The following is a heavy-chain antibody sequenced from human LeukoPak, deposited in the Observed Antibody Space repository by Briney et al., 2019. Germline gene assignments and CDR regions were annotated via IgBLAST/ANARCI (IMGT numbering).Heavy chain of an antibody. CDR1: GYTFTSYG. CDR3: ARPPGSYGNYYGMDV. J-gene: IGHJ6*02. V-gene: IGHV1-8*02. Sequence: ASVKVSCKASGYTFTSYGISWVRQATGQGLEWMGWMNPNSGNTGYAQKFQGRVTMTRNTSISTAYMELSSLRSEDTAVYYCARPPGSYGNYYGMDVWGQGTTVTVSS. CDR2: MNPNSGNT. D-gene: IGHD1-26*01.